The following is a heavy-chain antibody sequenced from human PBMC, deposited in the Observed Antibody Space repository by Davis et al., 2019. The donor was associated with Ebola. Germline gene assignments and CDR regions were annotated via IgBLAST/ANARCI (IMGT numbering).Heavy chain of an antibody. D-gene: IGHD2/OR15-2a*01. Sequence: GGSLRLSCAVSGFTFSSFAMSWVRQAPGKGLDWVSAISVSGDRTYYADSVKGRFTISRDNSKNTLYLQMNGLRVEDTAIYYCAKDNRNIWSEVWGQGTMVTVSS. CDR1: GFTFSSFA. V-gene: IGHV3-23*01. CDR3: AKDNRNIWSEV. J-gene: IGHJ3*01. CDR2: ISVSGDRT.